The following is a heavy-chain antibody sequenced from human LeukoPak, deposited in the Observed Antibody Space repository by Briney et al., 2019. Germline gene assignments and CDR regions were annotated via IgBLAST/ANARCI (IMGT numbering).Heavy chain of an antibody. Sequence: GGSLRLSCAASGFTFSSYGMLWVRQAPGKGLEGVAVIWYDGSKKYYADSVKGRFTISRDNAKNTLYLQLNSLRGEDTAVYYCAKAHLLDWLLPFDYWGQGTLVTVSS. CDR1: GFTFSSYG. D-gene: IGHD3/OR15-3a*01. CDR2: IWYDGSKK. V-gene: IGHV3-30*02. J-gene: IGHJ4*02. CDR3: AKAHLLDWLLPFDY.